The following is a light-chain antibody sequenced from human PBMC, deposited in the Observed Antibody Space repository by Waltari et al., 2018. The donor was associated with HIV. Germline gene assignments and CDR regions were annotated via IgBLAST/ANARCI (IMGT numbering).Light chain of an antibody. V-gene: IGLV2-14*01. CDR3: SSYRSSSTLEV. Sequence: QSALTQPASVSGSPGQSITISCTGTSSDVGGYNYVSWCQQHPGKAPKLMIYEVSNRPSGVSNCFSGSKSGNTASLTISGLQAEDEADYYCSSYRSSSTLEVFGTGTKVTVL. CDR2: EVS. J-gene: IGLJ1*01. CDR1: SSDVGGYNY.